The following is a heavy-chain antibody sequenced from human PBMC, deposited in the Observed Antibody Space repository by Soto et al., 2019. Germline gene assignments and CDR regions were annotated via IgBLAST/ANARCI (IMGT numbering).Heavy chain of an antibody. J-gene: IGHJ4*02. CDR2: IYYSGST. CDR1: GGSISSYY. CDR3: ARGGTAMVRAEPTIDY. Sequence: ATLSLTCTVSGGSISSYYWSWIRQPPGKGLEWIGYIYYSGSTNYNPSLKSRVTISVDTSKNQFSLKLSSVTAADTAVYYCARGGTAMVRAEPTIDYWGQGTLVTVSS. V-gene: IGHV4-59*01. D-gene: IGHD5-18*01.